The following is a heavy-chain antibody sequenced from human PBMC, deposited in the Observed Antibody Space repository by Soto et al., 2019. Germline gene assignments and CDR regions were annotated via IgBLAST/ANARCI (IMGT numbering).Heavy chain of an antibody. CDR1: GFTFSSYA. J-gene: IGHJ3*02. CDR2: ISGSGGST. Sequence: EVQLLESGGGLVQPGGSLRLSCAASGFTFSSYAMSWVRQAPGKGLEWVSAISGSGGSTYYADSVKGRFTISRDNSKKSLELQMNSLRAEDTAVYYCAKPLAGKMRQLVEGGAFDIWGQGTMVTVSS. D-gene: IGHD6-13*01. CDR3: AKPLAGKMRQLVEGGAFDI. V-gene: IGHV3-23*01.